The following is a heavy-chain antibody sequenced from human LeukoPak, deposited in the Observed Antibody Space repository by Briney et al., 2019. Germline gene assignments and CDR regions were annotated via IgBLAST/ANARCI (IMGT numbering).Heavy chain of an antibody. V-gene: IGHV3-30*04. J-gene: IGHJ4*02. CDR2: ISYDGSNK. CDR1: GFTFSSYA. Sequence: GGSLRLSCAASGFTFSSYAMHWVRQAPGKGLEWVAVISYDGSNKYYADSVKGRFTISRDNSKNTLYLQMNSLRAEDTAVYYCARDSSPGDFWSGYQFSPDYWGQGTLVTVSS. D-gene: IGHD3-3*01. CDR3: ARDSSPGDFWSGYQFSPDY.